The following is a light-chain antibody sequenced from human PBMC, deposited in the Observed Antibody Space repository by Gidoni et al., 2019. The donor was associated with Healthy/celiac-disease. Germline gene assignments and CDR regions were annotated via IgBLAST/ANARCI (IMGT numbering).Light chain of an antibody. CDR1: QSISSY. Sequence: DIQMTQSPSSMSASVGDRVTITCRASQSISSYLNWYQQKPGKAPKLLIYAASSLQSRVPSGFSGSGSGTDFTLTISSLQPEDFATYYCQQSYSMSGFTFGPGTKVDIK. CDR2: AAS. V-gene: IGKV1-39*01. CDR3: QQSYSMSGFT. J-gene: IGKJ3*01.